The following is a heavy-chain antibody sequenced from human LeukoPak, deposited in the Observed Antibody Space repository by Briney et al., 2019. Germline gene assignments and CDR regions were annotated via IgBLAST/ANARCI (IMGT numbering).Heavy chain of an antibody. Sequence: SETLSLTCTVSGGSISSYYWSWIRQPPGKGLEWIGYIYYSGSTNYNPSLKSRVTISVDTSKNQFSLKLSSVTAADTAVYYCARSPRGDDPDYFDYWSQGTLVTVSS. J-gene: IGHJ4*02. V-gene: IGHV4-59*08. CDR3: ARSPRGDDPDYFDY. CDR2: IYYSGST. CDR1: GGSISSYY. D-gene: IGHD3-10*01.